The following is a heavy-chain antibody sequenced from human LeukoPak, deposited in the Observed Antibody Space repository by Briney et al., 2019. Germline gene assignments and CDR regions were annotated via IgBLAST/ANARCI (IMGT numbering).Heavy chain of an antibody. CDR1: GFTFSSYE. CDR3: ARGTYGSDDAFDI. D-gene: IGHD3-10*01. J-gene: IGHJ3*02. V-gene: IGHV3-48*03. Sequence: PGGSLRLSCAASGFTFSSYEMNWVRQAPGKGLEWVSSISRSATTIYYADSVKGRFTISRDNAKNSLYLQMNSLRAEDTAVYFCARGTYGSDDAFDIWGQGTMVTVSS. CDR2: ISRSATTI.